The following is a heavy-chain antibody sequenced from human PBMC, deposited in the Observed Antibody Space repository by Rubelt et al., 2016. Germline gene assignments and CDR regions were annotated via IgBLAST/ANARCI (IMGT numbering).Heavy chain of an antibody. D-gene: IGHD5-12*01. CDR2: INPSGGST. CDR3: ATRGS. J-gene: IGHJ5*02. Sequence: QVQLVQSGAEVKKPGASVKVSCKASGYTFTSYYMHWVRHAPGQGLAWMGIINPSGGSTSYAPQVQGRVTMTRDTSTSTVYMELSSLRSDDTAVYYCATRGSWGQGTLVTVSS. V-gene: IGHV1-46*01. CDR1: GYTFTSYY.